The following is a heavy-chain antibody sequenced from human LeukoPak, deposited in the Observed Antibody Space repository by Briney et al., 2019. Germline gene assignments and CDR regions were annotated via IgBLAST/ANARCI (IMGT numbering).Heavy chain of an antibody. V-gene: IGHV3-33*08. CDR2: IWYEGSNK. CDR1: GFTFNSYG. J-gene: IGHJ4*02. Sequence: SGGSLTLSCAASGFTFNSYGMHWVRQAPGKGLEWVADIWYEGSNKYYADSVKGRFTISRDNRKNTLYLQINSLRAEDMALYYFARGRGRYYFDYWGQGTLVTVSS. CDR3: ARGRGRYYFDY. D-gene: IGHD3-16*01.